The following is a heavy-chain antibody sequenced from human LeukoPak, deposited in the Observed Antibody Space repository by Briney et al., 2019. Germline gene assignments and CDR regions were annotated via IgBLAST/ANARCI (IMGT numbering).Heavy chain of an antibody. CDR1: ECTFSSFA. Sequence: GGSLRLSCAASECTFSSFAIHWVRQAPGKGLEWVAVISSDGSNKFYAASVRGRFTISRDNSKNTLNLQMNSLRPEDTAVYYCARDRPVGVPIAISYDLDSWGQGTLVSVSS. CDR2: ISSDGSNK. CDR3: ARDRPVGVPIAISYDLDS. J-gene: IGHJ4*02. V-gene: IGHV3-30*01. D-gene: IGHD2-2*02.